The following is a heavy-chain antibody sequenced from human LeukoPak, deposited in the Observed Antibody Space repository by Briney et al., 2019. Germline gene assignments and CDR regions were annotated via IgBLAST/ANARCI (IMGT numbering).Heavy chain of an antibody. CDR3: ARDRCINSDCPVDY. CDR1: GFTFGIHG. J-gene: IGHJ4*02. D-gene: IGHD2-21*02. V-gene: IGHV3-21*06. Sequence: PGGSLRLSCVGSGFTFGIHGMNWVRQAPGKGLEWVSFISTSSTYIKYADSLKGRFTVSRDNVKSSMYLQMSSLTAEDTAVYYCARDRCINSDCPVDYWGQGTLVTVSS. CDR2: ISTSSTYI.